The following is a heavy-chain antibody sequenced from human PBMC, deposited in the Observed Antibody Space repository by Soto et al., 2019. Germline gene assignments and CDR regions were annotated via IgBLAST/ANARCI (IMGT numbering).Heavy chain of an antibody. CDR3: ARHPRYCGGDCYSQTSYYYYGMDV. D-gene: IGHD2-21*02. Sequence: PGESLKISCKGSGYSFTSYWISWVRQMPGKGLEWMGRIDPSDSYTNYSPSFQGHVTISADKSISTAYLQWSSLKASDTAMYYCARHPRYCGGDCYSQTSYYYYGMDVWGQGTTVTVSS. J-gene: IGHJ6*02. V-gene: IGHV5-10-1*01. CDR1: GYSFTSYW. CDR2: IDPSDSYT.